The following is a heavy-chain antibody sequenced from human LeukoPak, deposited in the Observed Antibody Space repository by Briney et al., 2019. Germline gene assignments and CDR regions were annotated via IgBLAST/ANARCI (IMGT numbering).Heavy chain of an antibody. CDR2: FYYSGST. J-gene: IGHJ3*02. Sequence: SETLSLTCTVSGGSLSSGDYYWRWIRQPPGTGLEWFGYFYYSGSTYYNPSLKSRVTISVDTSKNQFSLKLSSVTAADTAVYYCARVATIPWAFDIWGQGTIVTVSS. D-gene: IGHD5-12*01. CDR1: GGSLSSGDYY. CDR3: ARVATIPWAFDI. V-gene: IGHV4-30-4*01.